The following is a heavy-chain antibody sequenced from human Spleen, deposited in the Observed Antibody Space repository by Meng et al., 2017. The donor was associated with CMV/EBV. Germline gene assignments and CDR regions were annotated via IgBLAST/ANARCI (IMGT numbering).Heavy chain of an antibody. Sequence: VAGKASGYSCTGYYRHWVRRAPRQGLEWMGWINPNSGGTNYAQKFQDRVTMTRDTSISTAYMELSSLRSDDTAVYFCARDVDNWFDPWGQGTLVTVSS. V-gene: IGHV1-2*02. CDR3: ARDVDNWFDP. CDR1: GYSCTGYY. J-gene: IGHJ5*02. CDR2: INPNSGGT.